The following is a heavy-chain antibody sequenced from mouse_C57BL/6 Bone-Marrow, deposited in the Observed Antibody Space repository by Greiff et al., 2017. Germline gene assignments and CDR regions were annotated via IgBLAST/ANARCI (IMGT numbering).Heavy chain of an antibody. J-gene: IGHJ1*03. D-gene: IGHD2-3*01. CDR2: ISNGGGST. CDR3: ARPKIYDGYYVDWYFDV. CDR1: GFTFSDYY. V-gene: IGHV5-12*01. Sequence: EVQLQESGGGLVQPGGSLKLSCAASGFTFSDYYMYWVRQTPEKRLEWVAYISNGGGSTYYPDTVKGRFTLSRDNAKNTLYLQMSRLKSEDTAMYYCARPKIYDGYYVDWYFDVWGTGTTVTVSS.